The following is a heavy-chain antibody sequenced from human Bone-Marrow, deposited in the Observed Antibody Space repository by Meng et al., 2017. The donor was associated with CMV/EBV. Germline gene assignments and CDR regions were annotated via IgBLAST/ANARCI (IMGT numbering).Heavy chain of an antibody. J-gene: IGHJ6*01. CDR1: GGSISSYY. Sequence: GSLRLSCTVSGGSISSYYWSWIRQPPGKGLEWNGYIYYSGSTNYNPSLKSRVTISVDTSKNQFSLKLSSVTAADTAVYYCAREEAVAHGSGYYYYGMDVWGQGSTVTISS. V-gene: IGHV4-59*01. D-gene: IGHD6-19*01. CDR3: AREEAVAHGSGYYYYGMDV. CDR2: IYYSGST.